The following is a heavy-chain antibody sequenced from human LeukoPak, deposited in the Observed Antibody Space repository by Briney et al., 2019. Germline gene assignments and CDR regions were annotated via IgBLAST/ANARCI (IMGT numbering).Heavy chain of an antibody. V-gene: IGHV3-7*04. J-gene: IGHJ4*02. CDR1: GFTFSNYW. D-gene: IGHD1-14*01. CDR2: IKQDGSDK. Sequence: GGSLRLSCAASGFTFSNYWMSWVGQAPGKGLEWVANIKQDGSDKDYVDSVKGRFTISRDNAKNSLYLQMNSLRAEDTAVFHCARGRKFYDYWGQGTLVSVSS. CDR3: ARGRKFYDY.